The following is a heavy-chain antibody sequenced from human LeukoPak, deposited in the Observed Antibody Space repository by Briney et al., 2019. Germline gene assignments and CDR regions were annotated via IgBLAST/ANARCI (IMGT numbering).Heavy chain of an antibody. CDR2: IYYSGST. D-gene: IGHD2-15*01. Sequence: SETLSLTCTVSGGSISSYYWSWIRQPPGKGLEWIGYIYYSGSTNYNPSLKSRVTISVDTSKNQFSLKLSSVTAADTAVYYCARNPLGYCSSGSCYGVVAFDIWGQGTMVTVSS. CDR3: ARNPLGYCSSGSCYGVVAFDI. J-gene: IGHJ3*02. CDR1: GGSISSYY. V-gene: IGHV4-59*01.